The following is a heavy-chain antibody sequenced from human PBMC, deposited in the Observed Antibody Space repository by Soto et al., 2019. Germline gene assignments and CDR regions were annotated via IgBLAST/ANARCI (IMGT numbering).Heavy chain of an antibody. J-gene: IGHJ4*02. V-gene: IGHV4-59*12. CDR1: GGSISSYY. CDR2: IYHSGST. D-gene: IGHD1-26*01. Sequence: SETLSLTCTVSGGSISSYYWSWIRQPPGKGLEWIGYIYHSGSTYYNPSLKSRVTISVDRSKNQFSLKLSSVTAADTAVYYCARVPLLWGQGTLVTVSS. CDR3: ARVPLL.